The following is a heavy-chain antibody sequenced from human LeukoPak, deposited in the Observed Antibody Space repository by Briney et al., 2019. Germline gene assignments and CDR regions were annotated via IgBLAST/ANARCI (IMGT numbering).Heavy chain of an antibody. CDR2: ISGGDGYT. V-gene: IGHV3-23*01. J-gene: IGHJ4*02. Sequence: GGSLRLSCAASGFTFSSYAMSWVRQAPGKGLEWVSVISGGDGYTYYADSVKGRFTISRDDSKNTLYLQMNSLTVEDTAVYYCAKHYCSSVSCYRTYYFDYWGQGTLVTVSS. D-gene: IGHD2-2*02. CDR1: GFTFSSYA. CDR3: AKHYCSSVSCYRTYYFDY.